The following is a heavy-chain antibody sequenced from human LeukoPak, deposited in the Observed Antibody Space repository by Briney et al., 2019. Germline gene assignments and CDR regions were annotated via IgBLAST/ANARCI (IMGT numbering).Heavy chain of an antibody. J-gene: IGHJ4*02. Sequence: PGGSLRLSCAASGFTFSGYAMNWVRQAPGKGLEWVSLISGDGVSTFYTDSVRGRFSISRDNTKNSLYLEMNSLRTEDTAMYYCAKESGKFDYWGQGTLVAVSS. CDR1: GFTFSGYA. CDR3: AKESGKFDY. CDR2: ISGDGVST. V-gene: IGHV3-43*02.